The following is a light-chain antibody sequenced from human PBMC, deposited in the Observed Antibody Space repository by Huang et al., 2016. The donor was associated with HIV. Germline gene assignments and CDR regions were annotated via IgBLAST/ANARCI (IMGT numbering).Light chain of an antibody. J-gene: IGKJ1*01. CDR3: LQDNNYPCT. Sequence: AIQMTQSPSSLSAFVGDRVTITCRASQGIRNDLGWYQQRPGKTPKLLIYAASSLQSGVPSRFSGSGSGTNFTLTISSLQAEDLGTYYCLQDNNYPCTFGQGTKVEIK. CDR1: QGIRND. CDR2: AAS. V-gene: IGKV1-6*01.